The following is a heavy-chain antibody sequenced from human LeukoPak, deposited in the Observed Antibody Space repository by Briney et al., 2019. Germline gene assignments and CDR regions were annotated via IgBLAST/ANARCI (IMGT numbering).Heavy chain of an antibody. Sequence: GGSLRLSCAASGFTFSTYTMNWVRQAPGKGLEWVSSISSSSSYIYYADSVKGRFTISRDNAKNSLYLQMNSLRAEDTAVYYCARETILRGYYMDVWGKGTTVTVSS. CDR1: GFTFSTYT. CDR2: ISSSSSYI. J-gene: IGHJ6*03. V-gene: IGHV3-21*01. CDR3: ARETILRGYYMDV. D-gene: IGHD4-17*01.